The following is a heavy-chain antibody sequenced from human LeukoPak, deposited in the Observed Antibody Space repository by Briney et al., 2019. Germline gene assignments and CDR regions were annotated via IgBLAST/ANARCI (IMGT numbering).Heavy chain of an antibody. CDR1: GGSISSSHYY. Sequence: PSETLSLTCTVSGGSISSSHYYWGWVRQPPGKGLEWIGSIYYSGNTYYNPSLKSRVTMSVDTSMNQFSLKLNSVTAADTAVYYCAGQRRVTGPNQFGPWGQGTLVTVSS. CDR3: AGQRRVTGPNQFGP. J-gene: IGHJ5*02. D-gene: IGHD1-14*01. V-gene: IGHV4-39*01. CDR2: IYYSGNT.